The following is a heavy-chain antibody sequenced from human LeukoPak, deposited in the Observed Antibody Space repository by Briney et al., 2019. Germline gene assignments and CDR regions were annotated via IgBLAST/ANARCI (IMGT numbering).Heavy chain of an antibody. J-gene: IGHJ3*02. CDR2: ISYDGSNK. Sequence: RGSLRLSCAASGFTFSNYAMHWVRQAPGKGLEWVTVISYDGSNKDYADSVKGRFTISRDNSKNTLYLQMNSLRAEDTAVYYCANGYYYGSRSYYKEAFDIWGQGTMVTVSS. V-gene: IGHV3-30-3*01. CDR3: ANGYYYGSRSYYKEAFDI. CDR1: GFTFSNYA. D-gene: IGHD3-10*01.